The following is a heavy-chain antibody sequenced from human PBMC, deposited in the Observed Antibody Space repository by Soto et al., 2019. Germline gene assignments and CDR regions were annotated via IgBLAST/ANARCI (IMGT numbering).Heavy chain of an antibody. CDR3: AKDSWAIFGVPAGEYYAMDV. J-gene: IGHJ6*02. V-gene: IGHV3-23*01. CDR1: GFTFENYA. D-gene: IGHD3-3*01. Sequence: VGSLRVSCIASGFTFENYAMSWVRQAPGKGLEWVSAISGSGGTTYYSDSVKGRFTISRDNSKNTVYLQMNDLRVEDAAEYFCAKDSWAIFGVPAGEYYAMDVWGQGTTVTVSS. CDR2: ISGSGGTT.